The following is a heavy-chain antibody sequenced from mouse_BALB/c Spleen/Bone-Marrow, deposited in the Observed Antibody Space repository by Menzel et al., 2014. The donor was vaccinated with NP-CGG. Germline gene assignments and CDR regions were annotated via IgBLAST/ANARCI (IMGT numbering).Heavy chain of an antibody. CDR1: GFNIKDTY. V-gene: IGHV14-3*02. CDR2: IDPANGNT. J-gene: IGHJ4*01. CDR3: ARSRDCGSSYYAMDY. Sequence: EVQLQESGAELVKPGASVKLSCTASGFNIKDTYMHWVKQRPEQGLEWIGRIDPANGNTKYDPKFQGKATITADTSSNTAYLQLSSLTSEDTAVYYCARSRDCGSSYYAMDYWGQGTSVTVSS. D-gene: IGHD1-1*01.